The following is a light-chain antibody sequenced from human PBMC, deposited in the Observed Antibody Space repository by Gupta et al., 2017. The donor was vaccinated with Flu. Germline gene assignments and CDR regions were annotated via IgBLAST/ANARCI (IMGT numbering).Light chain of an antibody. V-gene: IGLV1-40*01. J-gene: IGLJ3*02. CDR1: RSNLGAGYD. CDR2: GNN. Sequence: SGLTQPPPVSGAPGQRLPISRTGTRSNLGAGYDVHWYQQLPGTAPKLLLYGNNHRPSGVPDRFSGSKSGTSASLAITGLQADDEADYYCQSYDSSLSGSVFGGGTKLTVL. CDR3: QSYDSSLSGSV.